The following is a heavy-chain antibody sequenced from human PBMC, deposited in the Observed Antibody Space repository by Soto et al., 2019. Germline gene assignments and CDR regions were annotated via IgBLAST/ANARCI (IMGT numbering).Heavy chain of an antibody. D-gene: IGHD6-13*01. Sequence: SVKVSCKASGGTFSSYAISWVRQAPGQGLEWMGGIIPIFGTANYAQKFQGRVTITADESTSTAYMELSSLRSEDTAAYYCARVVAGIAAADDYWGQGTLVTVSS. CDR3: ARVVAGIAAADDY. CDR1: GGTFSSYA. V-gene: IGHV1-69*13. CDR2: IIPIFGTA. J-gene: IGHJ4*02.